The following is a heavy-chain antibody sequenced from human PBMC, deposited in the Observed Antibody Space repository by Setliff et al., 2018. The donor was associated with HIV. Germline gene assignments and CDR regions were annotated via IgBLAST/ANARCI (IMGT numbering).Heavy chain of an antibody. D-gene: IGHD4-17*01. V-gene: IGHV3-53*01. Sequence: PGESLKISCAAAGFTVINSYMSWVRRPPGKGLEWVSIIGRGGNTNYADSVKGRFTISRDSSRNTLYLQMNSLRAEDTAVYYCAKWTFLDFGVNSGDAFDFWGQGTMVTVSS. J-gene: IGHJ3*01. CDR2: IGRGGNT. CDR1: GFTVINSY. CDR3: AKWTFLDFGVNSGDAFDF.